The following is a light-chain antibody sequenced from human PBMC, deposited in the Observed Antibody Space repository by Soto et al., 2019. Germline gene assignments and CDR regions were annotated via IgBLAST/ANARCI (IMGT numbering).Light chain of an antibody. CDR1: KLGDKY. CDR3: QGWDRSTGV. CDR2: QDS. V-gene: IGLV3-1*01. J-gene: IGLJ1*01. Sequence: SYELTQPPSVSVSPGQTASITCSGDKLGDKYACWSQQKPGQSPVLVIYQDSKRPSGIPERFSGSNSGNTATLTISGTQAMDEADYYCQGWDRSTGVFGTGTKVTVL.